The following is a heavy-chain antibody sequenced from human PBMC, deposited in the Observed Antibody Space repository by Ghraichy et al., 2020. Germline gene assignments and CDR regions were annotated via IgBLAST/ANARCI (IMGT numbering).Heavy chain of an antibody. CDR3: AKVGPNWNYYDINDY. Sequence: AGSLRLSCAASGFTFSSYAMSWVRQAPGKGLEWVSAISGSGGSTYYADSVKGRFTISRDNSKNTLYLQMNSLRAEDTAVYYCAKVGPNWNYYDINDYWGQGTLVTVSS. J-gene: IGHJ4*02. CDR1: GFTFSSYA. D-gene: IGHD1-7*01. V-gene: IGHV3-23*01. CDR2: ISGSGGST.